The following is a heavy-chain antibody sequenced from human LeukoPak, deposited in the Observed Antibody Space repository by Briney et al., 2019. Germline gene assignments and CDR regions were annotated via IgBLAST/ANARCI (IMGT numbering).Heavy chain of an antibody. D-gene: IGHD6-6*01. Sequence: PGGSLRLSCAASGFTFSSYAMSWVRQAPGKGLEWVSFIYSGGSTYYADSVKGRFTISRDNSKNTLYLQMNSLRADDTAVYYCARRHVVYSSSSDPYYFDYWGQGTLVTVSS. CDR1: GFTFSSYA. V-gene: IGHV3-53*01. J-gene: IGHJ4*02. CDR3: ARRHVVYSSSSDPYYFDY. CDR2: IYSGGST.